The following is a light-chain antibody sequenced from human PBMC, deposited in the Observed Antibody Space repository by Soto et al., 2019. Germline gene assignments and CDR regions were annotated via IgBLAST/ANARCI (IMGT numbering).Light chain of an antibody. CDR3: QQYGSSPPIT. Sequence: EIVLTQSPGTLSLSPGERATLSCRASQSVSSSYLAWYQQKPGQAPRLLIYGASSRATGIPDRFSGSGSGTDFTLTISRLEPEDFVVYYCQQYGSSPPITFGQRTRLEIK. CDR2: GAS. CDR1: QSVSSSY. J-gene: IGKJ5*01. V-gene: IGKV3-20*01.